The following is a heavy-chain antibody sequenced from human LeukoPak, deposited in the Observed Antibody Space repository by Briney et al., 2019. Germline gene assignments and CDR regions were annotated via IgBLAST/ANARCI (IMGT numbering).Heavy chain of an antibody. J-gene: IGHJ3*02. CDR3: ARVLAHSSRWSQRYAAFDI. D-gene: IGHD6-13*01. CDR1: GGSFSGYY. V-gene: IGHV4-34*01. CDR2: INHSGST. Sequence: PSETLSLTCAVYGGSFSGYYWSWIRQPPGKGLEWIGEINHSGSTNYNPSLKSRVIISVDTFKNQFSLKLSSVTAADTAVYYCARVLAHSSRWSQRYAAFDIWGQGTMVTVSS.